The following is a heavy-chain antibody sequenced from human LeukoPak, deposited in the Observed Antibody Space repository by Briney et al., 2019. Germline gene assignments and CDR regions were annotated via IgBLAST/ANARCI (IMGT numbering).Heavy chain of an antibody. D-gene: IGHD3-10*01. J-gene: IGHJ4*02. CDR3: ARGFPSPDKRPC. CDR1: GFTFSSYA. CDR2: ISSNGGST. V-gene: IGHV3-64*01. Sequence: GGCLRLSCAASGFTFSSYAMHWVRQAPGKGLEYVSAISSNGGSTYYANSVKGRFTISRDNSKNTLYLQVGSLRAEDMAVYYCARGFPSPDKRPCWGQGTLVTVSS.